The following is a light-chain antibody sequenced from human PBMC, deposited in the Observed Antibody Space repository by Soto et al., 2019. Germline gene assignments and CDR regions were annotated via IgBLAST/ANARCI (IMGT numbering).Light chain of an antibody. J-gene: IGLJ1*01. V-gene: IGLV2-8*01. CDR3: SSHAGSNSFYV. CDR2: EVT. Sequence: QSALTQPPSASGSPGQSVTISCTGTSSAVGRYNYVSWYQQHPGKTPILIIYEVTKRPSGVPDRFSASKSGNTASLSVSGLQAEDEADYYCSSHAGSNSFYVFGTGTKVTVL. CDR1: SSAVGRYNY.